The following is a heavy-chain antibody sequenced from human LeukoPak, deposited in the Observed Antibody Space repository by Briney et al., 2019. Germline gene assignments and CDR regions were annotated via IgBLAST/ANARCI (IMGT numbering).Heavy chain of an antibody. D-gene: IGHD3-10*01. V-gene: IGHV2-5*01. CDR2: IYWNDDK. J-gene: IGHJ3*02. CDR1: GFSLSTSGVG. Sequence: SGPTLVKPTQTLTLTCTFSGFSLSTSGVGVGWIRQPPGKALEWLALIYWNDDKRYSPSLKSRLTITKDTSKNQVVLTMTNMDSVDTATYYCEHRRYYGSASYSFDIWGQGTMVTVSS. CDR3: EHRRYYGSASYSFDI.